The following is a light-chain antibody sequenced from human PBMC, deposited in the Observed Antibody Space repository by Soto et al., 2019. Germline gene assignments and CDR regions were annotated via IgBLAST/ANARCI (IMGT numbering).Light chain of an antibody. Sequence: EVVLTQSPATLSLSPGERAILSCRASQSVGIYVAWYQQKPGQAPRLLIYDASIRATGIPAMFSGSRAGTAVTLSSVSLWPEDFAVYDCQQRRPWSPWTFGQGTKVEIK. V-gene: IGKV3-11*01. CDR2: DAS. J-gene: IGKJ1*01. CDR1: QSVGIY. CDR3: QQRRPWSPWT.